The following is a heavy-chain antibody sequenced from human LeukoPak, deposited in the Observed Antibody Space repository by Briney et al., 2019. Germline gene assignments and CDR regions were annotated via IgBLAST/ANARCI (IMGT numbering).Heavy chain of an antibody. D-gene: IGHD3-22*01. J-gene: IGHJ4*02. V-gene: IGHV4-59*01. CDR2: IYHSENT. CDR1: GVSINTYF. CDR3: ARGGMSTYYDSGGYFSY. Sequence: PSETLSLTCTVSGVSINTYFWSWIRQPPGKGLKWIGFIYHSENTNSNPSLKSRVTLSADTSKSQFSLELTSVTAADTAVYFCARGGMSTYYDSGGYFSYWGQGILVTVSS.